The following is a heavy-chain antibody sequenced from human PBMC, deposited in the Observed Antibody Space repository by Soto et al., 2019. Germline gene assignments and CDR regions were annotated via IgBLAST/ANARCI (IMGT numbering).Heavy chain of an antibody. Sequence: EVQLVESGGGLVQPGGSLRLSCAASGFTFSSYGMNWVRQAPGKGLEWVSYISSSGSTMYYADSVKGRFTISRDNAKNSLYLQMNSLRVGDTAVYYCARDLGIKNDYWGQGTLVTVSS. J-gene: IGHJ4*02. D-gene: IGHD7-27*01. CDR1: GFTFSSYG. CDR2: ISSSGSTM. V-gene: IGHV3-48*01. CDR3: ARDLGIKNDY.